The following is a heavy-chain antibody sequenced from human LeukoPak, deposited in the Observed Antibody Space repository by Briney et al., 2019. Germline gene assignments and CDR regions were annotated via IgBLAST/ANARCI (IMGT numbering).Heavy chain of an antibody. CDR3: ASGYYFDY. V-gene: IGHV3-53*01. CDR1: GFTVNTNY. CDR2: IYSSGST. Sequence: PGGSLRLSCAASGFTVNTNYMTWVRQAPGKGLEWVSVIYSSGSTYYADSVKGRFTISRDNSKNTLYLQMNSLRAEDTAVYYCASGYYFDYWGQGTLVTVSS. J-gene: IGHJ4*02.